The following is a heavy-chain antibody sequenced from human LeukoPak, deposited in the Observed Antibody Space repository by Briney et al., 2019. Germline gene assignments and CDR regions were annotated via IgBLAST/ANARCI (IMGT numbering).Heavy chain of an antibody. V-gene: IGHV4-4*07. CDR3: ARDLAFCSGPDY. CDR2: IYSSGSS. D-gene: IGHD3-3*01. Sequence: PSETLSLTCNVSGGSMSDYYWSWLRQPARKGLQWIGRIYSSGSSNYNPSLKSRVTMSVDTSKNQFSLRLSSVTAADTALYYCARDLAFCSGPDYWGQGTLVTVSS. CDR1: GGSMSDYY. J-gene: IGHJ4*02.